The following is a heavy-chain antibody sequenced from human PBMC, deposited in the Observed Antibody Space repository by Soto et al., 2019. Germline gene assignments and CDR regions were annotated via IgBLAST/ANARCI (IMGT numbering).Heavy chain of an antibody. CDR3: ARDKITGLFDY. Sequence: QVQLQQWGAGLLKPSETLSLTCAVYGGSFSGYYWTWIRQPPGTGLEWIGEINHSGSTHYNPSLKSRVNISVETSKNQFSLKLTSVTAADTAVYYCARDKITGLFDYWGQGSLVTVSS. J-gene: IGHJ4*02. CDR2: INHSGST. D-gene: IGHD2-8*02. V-gene: IGHV4-34*01. CDR1: GGSFSGYY.